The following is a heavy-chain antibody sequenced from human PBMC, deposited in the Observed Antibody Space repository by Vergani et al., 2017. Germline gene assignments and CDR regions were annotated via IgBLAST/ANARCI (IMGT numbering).Heavy chain of an antibody. D-gene: IGHD3-22*01. V-gene: IGHV1-69*13. J-gene: IGHJ5*02. CDR1: GGTFSSYA. CDR2: TIPMLGAT. CDR3: ARQASYYYDRSEHYYEGWFDP. Sequence: QVQLVQSGAEVKKPGSSVKVSCKASGGTFSSYAISWVRQAPGQGLEWMGRTIPMLGATNYAQKFQGRVTITADESTSTAYMELSSLRSEDTAVYYCARQASYYYDRSEHYYEGWFDPWGQGTLVTVSS.